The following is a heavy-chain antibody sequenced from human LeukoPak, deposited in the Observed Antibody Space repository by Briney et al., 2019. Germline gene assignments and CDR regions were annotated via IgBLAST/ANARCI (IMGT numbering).Heavy chain of an antibody. Sequence: PGGSLRLSCAAAGFTFSNYAMTWVRQAPGRGLEWVSSISGSGGSTYYADSVKGRFTISRDNSKNTLYLQMYSLRAEDTAVYYCARDQGPWGQGTMVTVSS. CDR3: ARDQGP. CDR1: GFTFSNYA. J-gene: IGHJ3*01. V-gene: IGHV3-23*01. CDR2: ISGSGGST.